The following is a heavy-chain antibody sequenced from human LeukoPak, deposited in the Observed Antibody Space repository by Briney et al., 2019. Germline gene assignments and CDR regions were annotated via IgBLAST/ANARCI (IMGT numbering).Heavy chain of an antibody. CDR1: GGSISSSSYY. V-gene: IGHV4-39*01. D-gene: IGHD3-10*01. Sequence: SETLSLTCTVSGGSISSSSYYRGWIRQPPGKGLEWIGSIYYSGSTYYNPSLKSRVTISVDTSKNQFSLKLSSVTAADTAVYYCARRLKKFGYFDYWGQEPWSPSPQ. CDR3: ARRLKKFGYFDY. J-gene: IGHJ4*01. CDR2: IYYSGST.